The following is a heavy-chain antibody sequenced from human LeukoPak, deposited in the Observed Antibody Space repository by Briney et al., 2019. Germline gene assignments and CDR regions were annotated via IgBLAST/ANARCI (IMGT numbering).Heavy chain of an antibody. J-gene: IGHJ3*02. Sequence: GRSLRLSCTASGFTFGDYAMSWFRQAPGKGLEWVGFIRSKAYGGTTEYAASVKGRFTISRDDSKSIAYLQMNSLKTEDTAVYYCTRGPPIAVAADDAFDIWGQGTMVTVSS. CDR2: IRSKAYGGTT. V-gene: IGHV3-49*03. CDR1: GFTFGDYA. CDR3: TRGPPIAVAADDAFDI. D-gene: IGHD6-19*01.